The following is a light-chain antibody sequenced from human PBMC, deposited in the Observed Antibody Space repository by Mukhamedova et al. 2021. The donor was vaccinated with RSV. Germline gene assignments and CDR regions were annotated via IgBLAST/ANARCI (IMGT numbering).Light chain of an antibody. CDR1: QSVSSN. CDR2: GAS. Sequence: LSCRASQSVSSNLAWYQQKPGQAPRLLIYGASTRATGIPARFSGSGSGTEFTLTVSSLQSEDFAVYYCQQYNSWRSFGQGTKLE. J-gene: IGKJ2*04. V-gene: IGKV3-15*01. CDR3: QQYNSWRS.